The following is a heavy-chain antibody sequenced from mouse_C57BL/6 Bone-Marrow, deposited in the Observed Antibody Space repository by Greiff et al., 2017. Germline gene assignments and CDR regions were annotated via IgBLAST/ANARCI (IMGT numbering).Heavy chain of an antibody. CDR2: INPSSGYT. J-gene: IGHJ1*03. D-gene: IGHD2-3*01. Sequence: QVQLQQSGAELAKPGASVKLSCKASGYTFTSYWMHWVNQRPGQGLEWIGYINPSSGYTKYNQKFKDKATLTANNSSSTAYMQLSSLTYEDSAVYYCARLGWILRYFDVWGKGTTVTVSS. CDR3: ARLGWILRYFDV. CDR1: GYTFTSYW. V-gene: IGHV1-7*01.